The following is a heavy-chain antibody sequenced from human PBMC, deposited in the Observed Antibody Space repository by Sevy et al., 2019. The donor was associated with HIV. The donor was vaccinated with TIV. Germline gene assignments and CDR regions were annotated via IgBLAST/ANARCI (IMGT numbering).Heavy chain of an antibody. V-gene: IGHV1-2*04. CDR3: ARGGYSSGNFYFHSVDV. Sequence: ASVKVSCKATGYTFTGYYLHWVRQAPGRGLEWMGWINPNRGDTHYSQKFQGWVTMTSDTSISTAYMELDRLTSDDTAVYYCARGGYSSGNFYFHSVDVWGLGTTVTVSS. D-gene: IGHD5-18*01. J-gene: IGHJ6*02. CDR2: INPNRGDT. CDR1: GYTFTGYY.